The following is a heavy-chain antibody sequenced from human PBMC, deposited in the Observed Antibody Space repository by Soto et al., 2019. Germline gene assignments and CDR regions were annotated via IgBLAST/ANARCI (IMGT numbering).Heavy chain of an antibody. J-gene: IGHJ3*02. D-gene: IGHD3-10*01. CDR3: VRGGITTVRGVYGPRDFDI. Sequence: SVKVSCKASGGTFSSYAISWVRQAPGQGLEWMGGIIPIFGTANYAQKFQGRVTITADESTSTAYMELSSLRSEDTAVYYCVRGGITTVRGVYGPRDFDIWGQGTLGTLSS. V-gene: IGHV1-69*13. CDR1: GGTFSSYA. CDR2: IIPIFGTA.